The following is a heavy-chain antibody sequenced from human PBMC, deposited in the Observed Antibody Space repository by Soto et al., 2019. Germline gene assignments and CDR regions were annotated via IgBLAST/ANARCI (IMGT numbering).Heavy chain of an antibody. CDR2: IYYSGST. Sequence: SETLSLTXTVSGGSISSGGYYWSWIRQHPGKGLEWIGYIYYSGSTYYNPSLKSRVTISVDTSKNQFSLKLSSVTAADTAVYYCARGISYYYFPDAFDIWGQGTMVTVSS. CDR1: GGSISSGGYY. J-gene: IGHJ3*02. CDR3: ARGISYYYFPDAFDI. D-gene: IGHD3-22*01. V-gene: IGHV4-31*02.